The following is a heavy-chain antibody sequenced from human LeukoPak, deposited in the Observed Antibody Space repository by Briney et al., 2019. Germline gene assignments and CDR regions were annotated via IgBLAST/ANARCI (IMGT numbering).Heavy chain of an antibody. V-gene: IGHV4-34*01. CDR2: VSHRGRT. D-gene: IGHD3-3*01. Sequence: SETLSLTCAVYGGSVSGYYWSWIRQPPEKGLEWIGEVSHRGRTHYTPSLQSRVTMSVDTSKNQFALNLNSVTAADTAVYYCARVPLRFLEPFDYWGQGILVTVSS. CDR1: GGSVSGYY. J-gene: IGHJ4*02. CDR3: ARVPLRFLEPFDY.